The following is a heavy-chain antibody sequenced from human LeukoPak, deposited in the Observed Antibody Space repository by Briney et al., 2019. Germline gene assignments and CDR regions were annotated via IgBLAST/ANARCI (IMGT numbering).Heavy chain of an antibody. CDR3: ARGHSSSWYNFQH. CDR1: GGSISSYY. CDR2: IYYSGST. J-gene: IGHJ1*01. D-gene: IGHD6-13*01. V-gene: IGHV4-59*01. Sequence: SETLSLTCTVSGGSISSYYWSWVRQPPGKGLEWIGYIYYSGSTNYNPSLKSRVTISVDTSKNQFSLKLSSVTAADTAVYYCARGHSSSWYNFQHWGQGTLVTVSS.